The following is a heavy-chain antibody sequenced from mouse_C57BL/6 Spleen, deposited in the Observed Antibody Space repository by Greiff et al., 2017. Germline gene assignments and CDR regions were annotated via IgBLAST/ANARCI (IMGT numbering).Heavy chain of an antibody. CDR2: IYPRSGNT. J-gene: IGHJ1*03. Sequence: LVESGAELARPGASVKLSCKASGYTFTSYGISWVKQRTGQGLEWIGEIYPRSGNTYYNEKFKGKATLTADKSSSTAYMELRSLTSEDSAVYFCARPGTNFDVWGTGTTVTVSS. V-gene: IGHV1-81*01. CDR1: GYTFTSYG. CDR3: ARPGTNFDV. D-gene: IGHD4-1*01.